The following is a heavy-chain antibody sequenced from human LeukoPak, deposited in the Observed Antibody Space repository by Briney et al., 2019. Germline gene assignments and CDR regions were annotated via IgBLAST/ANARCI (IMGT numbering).Heavy chain of an antibody. CDR1: GFTFSNYA. D-gene: IGHD1-7*01. V-gene: IGHV3-23*01. CDR3: ARELELRT. Sequence: GGSLRLSCAASGFTFSNYAMSWVRQAPGKGLEWVSAISGTGGSTYYADSVKGRFTISRDNAKNSLYLQMNSLRAEDTAMYYCARELELRTWGQGTLVTVSS. CDR2: ISGTGGST. J-gene: IGHJ5*02.